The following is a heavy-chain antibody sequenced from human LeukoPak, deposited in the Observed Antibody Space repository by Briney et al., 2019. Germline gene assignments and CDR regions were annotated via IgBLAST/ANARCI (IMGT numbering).Heavy chain of an antibody. V-gene: IGHV3-11*06. D-gene: IGHD3-10*01. CDR3: ARGNYGSGSYYLDY. CDR1: GFTFSDYY. Sequence: GGSLRISCAASGFTFSDYYMSWIRQAPGKGLEWVSYISSSSSYTNYADSVKGRFTISRDNAKNSLYLQMNSLRAEDTAVYYCARGNYGSGSYYLDYWGQGTLVTVSS. J-gene: IGHJ4*02. CDR2: ISSSSSYT.